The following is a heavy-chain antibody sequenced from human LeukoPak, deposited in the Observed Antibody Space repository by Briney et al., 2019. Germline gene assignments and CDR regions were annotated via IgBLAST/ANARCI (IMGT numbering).Heavy chain of an antibody. CDR3: ARGGSIMNTFGGVPNDY. CDR1: GYTFTSYG. V-gene: IGHV1-18*01. J-gene: IGHJ4*02. CDR2: ISAYNGNT. Sequence: ASVKVSCKASGYTFTSYGISWVRQAPGQGLEWMGWISAYNGNTNYAQKLQGRVTMTTDTSTSTAYMELRSLRSDDTAVYYCARGGSIMNTFGGVPNDYWGQGTLVTVSS. D-gene: IGHD3-16*01.